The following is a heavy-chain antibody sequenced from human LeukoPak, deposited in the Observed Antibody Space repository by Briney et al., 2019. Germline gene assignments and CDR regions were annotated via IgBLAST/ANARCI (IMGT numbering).Heavy chain of an antibody. V-gene: IGHV4-61*01. CDR1: GVSISSSTYY. CDR2: IYYSGST. J-gene: IGHJ6*03. CDR3: ARIEAGIAVAGTAPRYYYYMDV. D-gene: IGHD6-19*01. Sequence: PSETLSLTCTVSGVSISSSTYYWSWIRQPPGKGLEWIGYIYYSGSTNYNPSLKSRVTISVDTSKNQFSLKLSSVTAADTAVYYCARIEAGIAVAGTAPRYYYYMDVWGKGTTVTVSS.